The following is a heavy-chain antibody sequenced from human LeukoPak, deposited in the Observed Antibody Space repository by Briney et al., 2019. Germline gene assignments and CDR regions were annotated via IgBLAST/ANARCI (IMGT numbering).Heavy chain of an antibody. V-gene: IGHV4-4*02. Sequence: SETLSLTCAVSGGSISSNIWWTWARQPPGKGLEWIGEIFHSGSPNYTPSLKSRVTISVDKSKNQFSLKLSSVTAADTAVYYCARRTTFPVVGMDVWGQGTTVTVSS. D-gene: IGHD1-7*01. CDR1: GGSISSNIW. J-gene: IGHJ6*02. CDR3: ARRTTFPVVGMDV. CDR2: IFHSGSP.